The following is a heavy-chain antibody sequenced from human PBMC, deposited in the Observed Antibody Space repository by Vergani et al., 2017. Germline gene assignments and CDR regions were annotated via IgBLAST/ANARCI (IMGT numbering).Heavy chain of an antibody. Sequence: EVQLVQSGAEVKKPGESLKISCKGSGYSFTSYWIGWVRQMSGKGLEWMGIIYPGDADTRYSPSFQGQVTISVDKSISTTYLQWSSLKASDTAIYYCARHISTSYYFDSWGQGTLVTVSS. V-gene: IGHV5-51*01. D-gene: IGHD2/OR15-2a*01. CDR1: GYSFTSYW. CDR3: ARHISTSYYFDS. J-gene: IGHJ4*02. CDR2: IYPGDADT.